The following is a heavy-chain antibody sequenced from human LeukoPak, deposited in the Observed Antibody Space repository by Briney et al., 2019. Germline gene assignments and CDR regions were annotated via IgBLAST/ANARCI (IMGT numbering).Heavy chain of an antibody. Sequence: PGGSLRLSCAASGFTFSSYSMNWVRQAPGKGLEWGSSISSSSSYIYYADSVKGRFTISRDNAKNSLYLQLNSLRVEDTAVYYCKSGGAAPGSFDYWGQGTLVTVSP. CDR2: ISSSSSYI. CDR3: KSGGAAPGSFDY. D-gene: IGHD1-1*01. CDR1: GFTFSSYS. J-gene: IGHJ4*02. V-gene: IGHV3-21*01.